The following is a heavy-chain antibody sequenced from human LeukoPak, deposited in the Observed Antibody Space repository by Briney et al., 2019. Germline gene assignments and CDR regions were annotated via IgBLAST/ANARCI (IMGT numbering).Heavy chain of an antibody. CDR1: GFTFSSYE. V-gene: IGHV4-34*01. CDR3: AREGRLWFGGFGAFDI. J-gene: IGHJ3*02. Sequence: GSLRLSCAASGFTFSSYEMNWVRQAPGKGLEWIGEINHSGSTNYNPSLKSRVTISVDTSKNQFSLKLSSVTAADTAVYYCAREGRLWFGGFGAFDIWGQGTMVTVSS. D-gene: IGHD3-10*01. CDR2: INHSGST.